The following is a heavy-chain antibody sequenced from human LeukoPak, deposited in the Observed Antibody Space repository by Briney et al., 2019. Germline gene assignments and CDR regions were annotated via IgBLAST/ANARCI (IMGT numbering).Heavy chain of an antibody. D-gene: IGHD2-2*01. J-gene: IGHJ6*03. CDR3: ARDVVVPAATNYYYMDV. Sequence: ASVKVSCKASGYTFTGYYMHWVRQAPGQGLEWMGRINPNSGGTNYAQKFQGRVTMTRDTSISTAYMELSRLRSDDTAVYYCARDVVVPAATNYYYMDVWGKGTTVTVSS. CDR1: GYTFTGYY. V-gene: IGHV1-2*06. CDR2: INPNSGGT.